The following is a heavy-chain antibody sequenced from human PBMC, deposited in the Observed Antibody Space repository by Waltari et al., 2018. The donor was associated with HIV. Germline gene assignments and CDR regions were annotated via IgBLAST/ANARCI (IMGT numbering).Heavy chain of an antibody. CDR3: ARDPAAGRVNGPYYYGLDV. CDR2: SYSDGST. Sequence: EVQLVESGGGSVQTGKSLSLSCAASGFLVSSNYMSWVRQAPGKGRWWVSVSYSDGSTNYADAVKGRFTISREKSTNALYLQMSSLKVEDTAVYYCARDPAAGRVNGPYYYGLDVWGRGTTVTVSS. D-gene: IGHD2-8*01. V-gene: IGHV3-66*01. CDR1: GFLVSSNY. J-gene: IGHJ6*02.